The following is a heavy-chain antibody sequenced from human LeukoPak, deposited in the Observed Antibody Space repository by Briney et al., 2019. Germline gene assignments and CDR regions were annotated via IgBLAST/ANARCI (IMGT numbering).Heavy chain of an antibody. J-gene: IGHJ4*02. D-gene: IGHD3-10*01. CDR1: GGSITSYY. CDR3: ASRRYGSGSLGALGYGSDY. V-gene: IGHV4-59*08. Sequence: SETLSLTCTVSGGSITSYYRSWIRQPPGQGLEWIGYIYYSGSTTDNPSHQSRVTISVATSKNQFSLKPSSVTAADTAVYYCASRRYGSGSLGALGYGSDYWGQGTLVTVSS. CDR2: IYYSGST.